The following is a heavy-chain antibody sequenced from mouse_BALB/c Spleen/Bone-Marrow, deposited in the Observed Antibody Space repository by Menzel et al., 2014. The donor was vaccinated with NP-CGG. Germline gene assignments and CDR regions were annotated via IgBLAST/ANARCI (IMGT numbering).Heavy chain of an antibody. J-gene: IGHJ3*01. V-gene: IGHV5-12-2*01. D-gene: IGHD2-4*01. Sequence: EVKLVESGGGLVQPGGSLKLSCAASGFTFXSYTMSWVRQTPEKRLEWVAYISNGGGSTYYPDTVKGRFTISRDNAKNTLYLQMSSLKSEDTAMYYCARPLYYDYDGFAYWGQGTLVTVSA. CDR2: ISNGGGST. CDR3: ARPLYYDYDGFAY. CDR1: GFTFXSYT.